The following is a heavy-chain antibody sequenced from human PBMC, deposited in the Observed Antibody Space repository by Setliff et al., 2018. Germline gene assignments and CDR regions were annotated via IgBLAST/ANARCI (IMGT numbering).Heavy chain of an antibody. Sequence: ASVKVSCKAPEYSFTGYYMHWLRQAPGQGPEWMGWINPNNGKTQYSQMFQGRLTMTKDTSISTVYMELSSLRSDDTAMYYCATDHDIVGFGYWGRGNLVTVSS. D-gene: IGHD1-26*01. V-gene: IGHV1-2*02. J-gene: IGHJ4*02. CDR3: ATDHDIVGFGY. CDR2: INPNNGKT. CDR1: EYSFTGYY.